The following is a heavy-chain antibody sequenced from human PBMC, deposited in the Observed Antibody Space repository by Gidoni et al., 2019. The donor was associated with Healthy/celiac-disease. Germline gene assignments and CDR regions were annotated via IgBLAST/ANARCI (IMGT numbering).Heavy chain of an antibody. D-gene: IGHD5-18*01. CDR3: AREAGTAMVDY. V-gene: IGHV1-69*08. Sequence: QLQLVQSGAVVKTPGSSVKVSCKASGGTFSSYTISWVRQAPGQGLEWMGRMIPILGIANYEQKFQGRVTITADKSTSTAYMELSSLRSEDTAVYYCAREAGTAMVDYWGQGTLVTVSS. CDR2: MIPILGIA. J-gene: IGHJ4*02. CDR1: GGTFSSYT.